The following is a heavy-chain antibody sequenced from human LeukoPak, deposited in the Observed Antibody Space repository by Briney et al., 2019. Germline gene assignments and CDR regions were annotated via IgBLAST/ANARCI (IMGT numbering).Heavy chain of an antibody. CDR1: GGNFSSYA. CDR2: IIPIFGTA. D-gene: IGHD3-10*01. J-gene: IGHJ6*04. V-gene: IGHV1-69*01. Sequence: ASVKVSCKASGGNFSSYAISWVRQAPGQGLEWMGGIIPIFGTANYAQKFQGRVTITADESTSTAYMELSSLRSEDTAVYYCARKGLPSSRGDSGSYRHYYYYYGMDVWGKGTTVTVSS. CDR3: ARKGLPSSRGDSGSYRHYYYYYGMDV.